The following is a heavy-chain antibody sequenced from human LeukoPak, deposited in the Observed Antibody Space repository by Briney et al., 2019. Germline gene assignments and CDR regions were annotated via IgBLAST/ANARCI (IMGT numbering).Heavy chain of an antibody. CDR2: IYYSGST. V-gene: IGHV4-39*01. J-gene: IGHJ4*02. CDR3: ARRVRSYYDSSGTFDY. CDR1: GGSISSSSYY. Sequence: PSETLSLTCTVSGGSISSSSYYWGWIRQPPGKGLEWIGSIYYSGSTYYNPSLKSRVTISVDTSKNQFSLKPSSVTAADTAVYYCARRVRSYYDSSGTFDYWGQGTLVTVSS. D-gene: IGHD3-22*01.